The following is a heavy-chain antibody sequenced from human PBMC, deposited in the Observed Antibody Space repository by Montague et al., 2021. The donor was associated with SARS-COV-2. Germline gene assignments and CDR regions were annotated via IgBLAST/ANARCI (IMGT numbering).Heavy chain of an antibody. J-gene: IGHJ4*02. D-gene: IGHD6-13*01. CDR3: AKDDDYTSSCHY. V-gene: IGHV3-7*01. Sequence: SLRPSCAASGFRSTSNWMTWVRQAPGKGLEWVAHIKQDGSEKNYADSVKGRFTISRDNAKNSIFLQMNDLRAEDSAIYYCAKDDDYTSSCHYWGQGTLVTVSS. CDR1: GFRSTSNW. CDR2: IKQDGSEK.